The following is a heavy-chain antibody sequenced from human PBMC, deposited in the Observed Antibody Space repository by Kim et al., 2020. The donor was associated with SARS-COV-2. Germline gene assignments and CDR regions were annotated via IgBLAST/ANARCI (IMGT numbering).Heavy chain of an antibody. D-gene: IGHD2-21*02. Sequence: SETLSLTCTVSGGSISSGGYYWSWIRQHPGKGLEWIGYIYYSGSTYYNPSLKSRVTISVDTSKNQFSLKLSSVTAADTAVYYCARGERGDWGSFSAFDIWGQGTMVTVSS. CDR2: IYYSGST. J-gene: IGHJ3*02. CDR3: ARGERGDWGSFSAFDI. CDR1: GGSISSGGYY. V-gene: IGHV4-31*03.